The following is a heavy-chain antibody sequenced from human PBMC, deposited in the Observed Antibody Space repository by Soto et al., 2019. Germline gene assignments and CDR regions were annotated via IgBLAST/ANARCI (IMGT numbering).Heavy chain of an antibody. D-gene: IGHD2-21*02. CDR3: ASTYCGGDCYLDY. V-gene: IGHV4-30-4*01. CDR1: GGSISSGDYY. CDR2: IYYSGST. Sequence: SETLSLTCTVSGGSISSGDYYWNWIRQPPGKGLEWIGHIYYSGSTYYNPSLKSRVTISVDTSKNQFSLKLSSVTAADTAVYYCASTYCGGDCYLDYWGQGTLVTVSS. J-gene: IGHJ4*02.